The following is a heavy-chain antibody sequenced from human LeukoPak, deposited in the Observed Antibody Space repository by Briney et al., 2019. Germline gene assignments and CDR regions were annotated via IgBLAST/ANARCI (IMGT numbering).Heavy chain of an antibody. CDR3: ARDQVDYPGGWFDP. V-gene: IGHV3-11*01. J-gene: IGHJ5*02. CDR1: GFTFSDCY. D-gene: IGHD3/OR15-3a*01. CDR2: ISSSGSTI. Sequence: GGSLTLSCAASGFTFSDCYMSWIRQAPGKGLERVSYISSSGSTIYYADSVKGRFTISRDNAKNSLYLQMNSLRAEDTAVYYCARDQVDYPGGWFDPWGQGTLVTVSS.